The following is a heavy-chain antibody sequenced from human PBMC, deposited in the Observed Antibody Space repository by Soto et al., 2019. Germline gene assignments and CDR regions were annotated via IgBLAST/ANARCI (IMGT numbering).Heavy chain of an antibody. V-gene: IGHV1-3*01. D-gene: IGHD1-26*01. J-gene: IGHJ4*02. CDR3: ARGSPPTFDY. Sequence: KFQGRVTITRDTSASTAYMELSSLRSEDTAVYYCARGSPPTFDYWGQGTLVTVSS.